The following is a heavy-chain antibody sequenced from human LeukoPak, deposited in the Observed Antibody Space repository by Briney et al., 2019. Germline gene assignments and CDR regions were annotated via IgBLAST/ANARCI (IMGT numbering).Heavy chain of an antibody. Sequence: PSETLSLTCTVSGGSISNYYWSWIRQPPGKGLEWIGYIYYSGTTNYNPSLKSRVTISVDTSKNQFSLKLSSVTAADTAVYYCARSSADWGAFDYWGQGTLVTVSS. CDR3: ARSSADWGAFDY. V-gene: IGHV4-59*01. CDR1: GGSISNYY. J-gene: IGHJ4*02. D-gene: IGHD7-27*01. CDR2: IYYSGTT.